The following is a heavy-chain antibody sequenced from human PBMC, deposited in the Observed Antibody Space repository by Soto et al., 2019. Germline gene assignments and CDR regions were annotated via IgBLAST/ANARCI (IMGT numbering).Heavy chain of an antibody. CDR2: ISTSGRTI. D-gene: IGHD2-8*01. CDR1: GFTFSSYE. CDR3: ARQPANVYEASPKWFDP. J-gene: IGHJ5*02. Sequence: EVLLVESGGGLVQPGGSLRLSCTASGFTFSSYEMNWVRQAPGKGLEWISYISTSGRTIFDAGSVKGRFTISRDNTRNTLFLQMDSLRPEDTAVYYCARQPANVYEASPKWFDPWGQGTLVSVPS. V-gene: IGHV3-48*03.